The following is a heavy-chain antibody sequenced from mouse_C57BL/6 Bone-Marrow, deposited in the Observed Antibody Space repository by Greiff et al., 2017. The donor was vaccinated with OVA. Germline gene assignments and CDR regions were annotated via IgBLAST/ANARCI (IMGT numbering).Heavy chain of an antibody. V-gene: IGHV1-72*01. CDR1: GYTFTSYW. CDR3: ERSVRLRRGGYWYFDV. J-gene: IGHJ1*03. CDR2: IDPNSGGT. D-gene: IGHD2-4*01. Sequence: QVQLQQPGAELVKPGASVKLSCKASGYTFTSYWMHWVKQRPGRGLEWIGRIDPNSGGTKYNEKFKSKATLTVDKPSSTAYMQLSSLTSEDSAVYYCERSVRLRRGGYWYFDVWGTGTTVTVSS.